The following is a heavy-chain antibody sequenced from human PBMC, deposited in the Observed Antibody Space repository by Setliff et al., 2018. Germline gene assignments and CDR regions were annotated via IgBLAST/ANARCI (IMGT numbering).Heavy chain of an antibody. CDR1: GDSISSSSSY. CDR3: ARLWRRIQQIDY. CDR2: IYHSGST. V-gene: IGHV4-39*07. Sequence: PSETLSLTCTVSGDSISSSSSYWGWIRQPPGKGLEWIGSIYHSGSTYYNPSLKSRVTISVDTSKNQFSLKLSSVTAADTAVYYCARLWRRIQQIDYWGQGTLVTVSS. J-gene: IGHJ4*02. D-gene: IGHD3-10*01.